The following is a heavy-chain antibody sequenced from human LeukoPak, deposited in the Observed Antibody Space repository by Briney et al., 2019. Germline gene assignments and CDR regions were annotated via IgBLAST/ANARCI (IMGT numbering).Heavy chain of an antibody. CDR2: INNSGST. CDR3: ARGPPAKPGTGYYYGMDV. V-gene: IGHV4-34*01. D-gene: IGHD2-2*01. CDR1: GGSFSGYY. J-gene: IGHJ6*02. Sequence: SETLSLTCAVYGGSFSGYYWSWIRQPPGKGLEWIGEINNSGSTNYNPSLKSRVTISVDMSKNQFSLKLSSVTAADTAVYYCARGPPAKPGTGYYYGMDVWGQGTTVTVSS.